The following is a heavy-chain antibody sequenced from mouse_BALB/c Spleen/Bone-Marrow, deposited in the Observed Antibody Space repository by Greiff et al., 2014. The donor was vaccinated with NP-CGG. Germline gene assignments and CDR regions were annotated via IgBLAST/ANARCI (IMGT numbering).Heavy chain of an antibody. D-gene: IGHD2-3*01. Sequence: EVQLQQSGPELVKPGASVKISCKASDYSFTGYFMNWVMQSHGKSLEWIGRINPYNGDTFYNQKFKGKATLTVDKSSSTAHMELRSLASEDSAVYYCARGGLLRAMDYWGQGTSVTVSS. J-gene: IGHJ4*01. CDR2: INPYNGDT. CDR1: DYSFTGYF. CDR3: ARGGLLRAMDY. V-gene: IGHV1-20*02.